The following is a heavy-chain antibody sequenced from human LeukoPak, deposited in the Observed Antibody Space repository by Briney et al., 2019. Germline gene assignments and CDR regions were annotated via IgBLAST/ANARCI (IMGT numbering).Heavy chain of an antibody. D-gene: IGHD5-12*01. CDR1: GYTFTGYY. CDR2: INPNSGGT. V-gene: IGHV1-2*02. CDR3: ALFGYSGYDGGNYFDY. J-gene: IGHJ4*02. Sequence: ASVKVSCKASGYTFTGYYMHWVRQAPGQGLEWMGWINPNSGGTNYAQKFQGRVTMTRDTSISTAYMELSRLRSDDTAVYYCALFGYSGYDGGNYFDYWGQGTLVTVSS.